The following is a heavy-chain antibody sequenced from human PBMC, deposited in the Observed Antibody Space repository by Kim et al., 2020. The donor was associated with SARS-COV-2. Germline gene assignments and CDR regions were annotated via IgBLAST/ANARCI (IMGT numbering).Heavy chain of an antibody. CDR2: ISYDGSNK. J-gene: IGHJ6*02. Sequence: GGSLRLSCAASGFTFSSYGMHWVRQAPGKGLEWVAVISYDGSNKYYADSVKGRFTISRDNSKNTLYLQMNSLRAEDTAVYYCAKDFARRGVLGYYYYGMDVWGQGTTVTVSS. D-gene: IGHD3-10*01. V-gene: IGHV3-30*18. CDR1: GFTFSSYG. CDR3: AKDFARRGVLGYYYYGMDV.